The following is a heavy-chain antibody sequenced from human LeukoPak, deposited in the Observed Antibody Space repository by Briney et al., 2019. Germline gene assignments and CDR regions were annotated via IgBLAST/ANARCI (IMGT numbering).Heavy chain of an antibody. V-gene: IGHV1-69*05. CDR1: GGTFSSYA. CDR2: IIPIFGTA. J-gene: IGHJ4*02. D-gene: IGHD5-24*01. CDR3: ARGGDGYDY. Sequence: VASVKVSCKASGGTFSSYAISWVRQAPGQGLEWMGRIIPIFGTANYAQKSQGRVTITTDESTSTAYMELSSLRSEDTAVYYCARGGDGYDYWGQGTLVTVSS.